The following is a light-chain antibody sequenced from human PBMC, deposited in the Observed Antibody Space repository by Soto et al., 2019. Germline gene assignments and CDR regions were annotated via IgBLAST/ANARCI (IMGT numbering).Light chain of an antibody. V-gene: IGLV2-18*01. J-gene: IGLJ1*01. CDR1: STDFVTYNR. CDR2: EAR. CDR3: SLYTSENTYV. Sequence: QSALTQPPSMSGSPGQSVTISCTGTSTDFVTYNRVSWYQQPPCTAPKLLIYEARNPPAGVPDRFSWSKSGHTASLTISGLQAADEADYYCSLYTSENTYVFGTGTKVTVL.